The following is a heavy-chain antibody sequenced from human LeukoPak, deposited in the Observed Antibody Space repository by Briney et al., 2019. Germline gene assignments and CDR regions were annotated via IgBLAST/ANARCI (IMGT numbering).Heavy chain of an antibody. V-gene: IGHV3-23*01. Sequence: PGGSLRLSCAASGFTFSSYAMSWVRQAPGKGLEWVSAISGSGGSTYYADSVKGRFTISRDNSKNTLYLQMNSLRAEDTAVYYCASAISGNYYDSSGYWNYWGQGTLVTVSS. CDR2: ISGSGGST. D-gene: IGHD3-22*01. CDR3: ASAISGNYYDSSGYWNY. J-gene: IGHJ4*02. CDR1: GFTFSSYA.